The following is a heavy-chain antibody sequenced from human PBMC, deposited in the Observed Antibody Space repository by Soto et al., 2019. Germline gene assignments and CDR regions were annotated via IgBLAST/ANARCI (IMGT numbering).Heavy chain of an antibody. CDR3: ARGTYYYDSSGYEPLDY. Sequence: TLSLTCTVSGGSISSGGYYWSWIRQHPGKGLEWIGYIYYSGSTYYNPSLKSRVTISVDTSKNQFSLKLSSVTAADTAVYYCARGTYYYDSSGYEPLDYWGQGTLVTVPS. V-gene: IGHV4-31*03. CDR1: GGSISSGGYY. CDR2: IYYSGST. J-gene: IGHJ4*02. D-gene: IGHD3-22*01.